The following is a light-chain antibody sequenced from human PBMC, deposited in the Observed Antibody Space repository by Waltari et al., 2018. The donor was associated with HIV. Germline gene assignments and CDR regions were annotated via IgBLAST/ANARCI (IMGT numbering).Light chain of an antibody. CDR1: QTIAEF. CDR3: QQSYSTPPT. Sequence: QSTWAPSSLSASIGDRVTITCRASQTIAEFLNWYQQKPGKAPSLLIYGASSLQSGVPSRFSGRGSGTDFTLTISSLQPEDFATYYCQQSYSTPPTFGGGTTLEIK. V-gene: IGKV1-39*01. J-gene: IGKJ4*01. CDR2: GAS.